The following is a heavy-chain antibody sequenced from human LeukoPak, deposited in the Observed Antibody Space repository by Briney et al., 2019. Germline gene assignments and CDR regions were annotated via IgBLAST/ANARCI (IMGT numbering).Heavy chain of an antibody. CDR1: GFTFSSYW. D-gene: IGHD3-3*01. V-gene: IGHV3-7*01. CDR3: ARDVIDFWSGYYDY. CDR2: IKQDGSEK. J-gene: IGHJ4*02. Sequence: GGSLRLSCAASGFTFSSYWMSWVRQAPGKGLEWVANIKQDGSEKYYVDSVKGRFTISRDNAKNSLYLQTNSLRAEDTAVYYCARDVIDFWSGYYDYWGQGTLVTVSS.